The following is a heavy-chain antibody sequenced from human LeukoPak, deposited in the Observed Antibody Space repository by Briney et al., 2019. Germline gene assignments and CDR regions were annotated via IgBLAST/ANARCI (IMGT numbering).Heavy chain of an antibody. CDR2: VYYTGGT. V-gene: IGHV4-39*01. CDR1: GGSISSTTYY. CDR3: TQERAGTTVDY. J-gene: IGHJ4*02. D-gene: IGHD1-7*01. Sequence: SETLSLTYTVSGGSISSTTYYWGWIRQPPGKGLEWIGSVYYTGGTYNNPSLKSRLTISIDTSRNQFSLKLSSVTAADTAVYYCTQERAGTTVDYWGQGTLVTVSS.